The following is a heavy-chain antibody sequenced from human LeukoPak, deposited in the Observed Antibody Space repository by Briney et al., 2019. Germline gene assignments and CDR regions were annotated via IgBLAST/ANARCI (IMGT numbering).Heavy chain of an antibody. J-gene: IGHJ6*02. CDR1: GYTFTSYY. D-gene: IGHD6-13*01. CDR3: ARESAAAGTTYYYGMDV. CDR2: INPSGGST. V-gene: IGHV1-46*01. Sequence: ASVKVSCKASGYTFTSYYMHWVRQAPGQGLEWMGIINPSGGSTSYAQKFQGRVTMTRDTSTSTVYMELSSLRSEDTAVYYCARESAAAGTTYYYGMDVWGQGTTVTVSS.